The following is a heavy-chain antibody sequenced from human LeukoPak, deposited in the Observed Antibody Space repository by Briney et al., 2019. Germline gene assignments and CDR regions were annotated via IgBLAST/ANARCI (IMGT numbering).Heavy chain of an antibody. Sequence: GGSLRLSCTASGFTFRDYYVTWIRQAPGKGLEWVSYIRSTGSSTAYADSVKGRFAISRDNAKNSLYLQMNGLRVEDTAIYYCARVYYVSWSGQPLSQHWLDPWGQGTLVTVSS. CDR1: GFTFRDYY. CDR3: ARVYYVSWSGQPLSQHWLDP. CDR2: IRSTGSST. D-gene: IGHD3-3*01. V-gene: IGHV3-11*04. J-gene: IGHJ5*02.